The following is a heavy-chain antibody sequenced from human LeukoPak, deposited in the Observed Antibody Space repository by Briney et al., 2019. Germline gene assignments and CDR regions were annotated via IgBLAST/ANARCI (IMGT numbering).Heavy chain of an antibody. CDR1: GGSFSGYY. Sequence: SETLSLTCAVYGGSFSGYYWSWIRQPPGKGLEWIGEFNHSGSPNYNPSLKSRVTISVDTSKNQCSLKLSSVPAADTAVYYCARGLGLTTGAYYFDSWGQGTLVAVSS. D-gene: IGHD3-22*01. J-gene: IGHJ4*02. CDR2: FNHSGSP. V-gene: IGHV4-34*01. CDR3: ARGLGLTTGAYYFDS.